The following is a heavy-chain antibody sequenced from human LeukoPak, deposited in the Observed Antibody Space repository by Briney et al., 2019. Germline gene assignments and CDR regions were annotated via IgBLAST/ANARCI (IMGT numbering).Heavy chain of an antibody. CDR1: GYAFTAYY. CDR2: INPNGGGT. D-gene: IGHD2-21*01. Sequence: ASVKVSCKASGYAFTAYYIHWTRLAPGQGLEWMGWINPNGGGTNYAQKFQGRVTMTRDTSISTAYMELSRLRSDDTAVYYCARDEDGDSHNALDIWGQGTMVTVSS. CDR3: ARDEDGDSHNALDI. V-gene: IGHV1-2*02. J-gene: IGHJ3*02.